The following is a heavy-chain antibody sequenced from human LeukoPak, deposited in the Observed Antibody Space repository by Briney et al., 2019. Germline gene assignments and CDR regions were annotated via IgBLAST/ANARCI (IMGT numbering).Heavy chain of an antibody. D-gene: IGHD1-14*01. Sequence: SETLSLTCAVYGGSFSGYYWSWIRQPPGKGLEWIGEINHSGSTNYNPSLKRRVTISVDTSKNQFSLKLSSVTAADTAVYYCARGAPSRTRPTPFDYWGQGTLVTVSS. CDR3: ARGAPSRTRPTPFDY. V-gene: IGHV4-34*01. CDR2: INHSGST. CDR1: GGSFSGYY. J-gene: IGHJ4*02.